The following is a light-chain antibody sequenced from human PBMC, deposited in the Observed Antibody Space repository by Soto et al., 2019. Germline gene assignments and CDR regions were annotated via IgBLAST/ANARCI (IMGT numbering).Light chain of an antibody. CDR1: SSNIGNNY. V-gene: IGLV1-51*01. J-gene: IGLJ1*01. CDR2: DNN. CDR3: GTWDSSLRVLYV. Sequence: QSVLTQPPSVSAAPGQKVTISCSGSSSNIGNNYVSWYQQLPGTAPKLLIYDNNKRPPGIPDRFSGSKSGTSATLGITGLQTGDEADYYCGTWDSSLRVLYVFGTGTKVTVL.